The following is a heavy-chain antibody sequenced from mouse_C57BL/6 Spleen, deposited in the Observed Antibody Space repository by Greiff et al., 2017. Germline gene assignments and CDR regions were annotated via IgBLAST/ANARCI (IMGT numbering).Heavy chain of an antibody. J-gene: IGHJ3*01. V-gene: IGHV7-1*01. CDR1: GFTFSDFY. Sequence: EVMLVESGGGLVQSGRSLRLSCATSGFTFSDFYMEWVRQAPGKGLEWIAASRNKANDYTTEYSASVKGRFIVSRDTSQSILYLQMNALRAEDTAIYYCARDAGGLWPFAYWGQGTLVTVSA. D-gene: IGHD1-1*02. CDR2: SRNKANDYTT. CDR3: ARDAGGLWPFAY.